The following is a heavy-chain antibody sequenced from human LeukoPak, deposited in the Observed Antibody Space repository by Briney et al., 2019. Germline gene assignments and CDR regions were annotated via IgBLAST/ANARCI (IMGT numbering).Heavy chain of an antibody. CDR2: IYHSGST. D-gene: IGHD3-3*01. J-gene: IGHJ5*02. Sequence: SETLSLTCTVSGYSTSSGYYWGWIRQPPGKGLEWIGSIYHSGSTYYNPSLKSRVTISVDTSRTQFSLKLSSVTAADTAVYYCARDVTIFGVVNHWFDPWGQGTLVTVSS. CDR3: ARDVTIFGVVNHWFDP. V-gene: IGHV4-38-2*02. CDR1: GYSTSSGYY.